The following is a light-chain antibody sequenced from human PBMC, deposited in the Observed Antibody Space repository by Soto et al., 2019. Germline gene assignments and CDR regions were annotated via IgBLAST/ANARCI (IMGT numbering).Light chain of an antibody. CDR1: QAIRYD. V-gene: IGKV1-6*01. Sequence: IQMTQSPSSLSASIGDRVTITCRASQAIRYDLGWYQQKPGKAPKLLIYDASHLQSGVPSRFSGSGSGTDFTLTISSLQSEDFAVYYCQQYNNWPLLTFGGGTKVEIK. J-gene: IGKJ4*01. CDR3: QQYNNWPLLT. CDR2: DAS.